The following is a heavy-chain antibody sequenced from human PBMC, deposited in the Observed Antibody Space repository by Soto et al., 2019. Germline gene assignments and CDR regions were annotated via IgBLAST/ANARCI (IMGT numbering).Heavy chain of an antibody. D-gene: IGHD2-21*02. J-gene: IGHJ4*02. CDR2: ISYDGSNK. Sequence: QVQLVESGGGVVQPGRSLRLSCAASGFTFSSYAMHWDRQAPGKGLEWVAVISYDGSNKYYADSVKGRFTISRDNSKNTLYLQMNSLRAEDTAVYYCARAHIVVVTAIYYFDYWGQGTLVTVSS. CDR1: GFTFSSYA. CDR3: ARAHIVVVTAIYYFDY. V-gene: IGHV3-30-3*01.